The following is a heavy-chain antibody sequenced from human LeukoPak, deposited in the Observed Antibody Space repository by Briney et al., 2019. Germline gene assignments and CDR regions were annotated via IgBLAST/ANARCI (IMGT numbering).Heavy chain of an antibody. CDR3: ARERGDYSILGPYYYYYMDV. Sequence: PSQTLSLTCTVSGGSISSGGYYWGWIRQHPGKGLEWIGYIYYSGTTYYNPSLKSRVTISVDTSKNQFSLKLSSVTAADTAVYYCARERGDYSILGPYYYYYMDVWGKGTTVTVSS. CDR2: IYYSGTT. J-gene: IGHJ6*03. D-gene: IGHD4-11*01. V-gene: IGHV4-31*03. CDR1: GGSISSGGYY.